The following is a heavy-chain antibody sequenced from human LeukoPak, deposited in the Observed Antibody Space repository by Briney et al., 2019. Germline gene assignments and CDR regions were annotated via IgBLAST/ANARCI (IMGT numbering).Heavy chain of an antibody. CDR1: GGSISSYY. CDR3: AREAFSGSYFGYYYGMDV. V-gene: IGHV4-59*01. J-gene: IGHJ6*02. CDR2: IYYSGST. D-gene: IGHD1-26*01. Sequence: SETLSLTCTVSGGSISSYYWSWIRQPPGKGLEWIGYIYYSGSTNYNPSLKSRVTISVDTSKNQFSLKLSSVTAADTAVYYCAREAFSGSYFGYYYGMDVWGQGITVTVSS.